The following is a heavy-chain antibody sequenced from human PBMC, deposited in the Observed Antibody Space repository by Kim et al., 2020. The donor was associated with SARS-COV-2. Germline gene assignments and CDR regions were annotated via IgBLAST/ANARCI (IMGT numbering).Heavy chain of an antibody. D-gene: IGHD6-19*01. CDR3: ATGVSLDGYSSPRDY. V-gene: IGHV1-24*01. Sequence: QKFQGRVTMTEDTSTDTAYMELSSLRSEDTAVYYCATGVSLDGYSSPRDYWGQGTLVTVSS. J-gene: IGHJ4*02.